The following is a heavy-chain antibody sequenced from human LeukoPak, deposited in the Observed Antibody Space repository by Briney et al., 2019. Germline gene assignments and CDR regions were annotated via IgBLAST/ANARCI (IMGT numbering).Heavy chain of an antibody. V-gene: IGHV3-30*18. CDR1: GFTFSTYA. J-gene: IGHJ4*02. Sequence: GRSLRLSCAASGFTFSTYAMHWVRQAPGKGLEWVAVISYDGSNKYYADSVKGRFTISRDNSKNTLYLQMNTLRADDTAVYYCAKMVREFYTISYYFDYWGQGTLVTVSS. CDR3: AKMVREFYTISYYFDY. D-gene: IGHD2-8*01. CDR2: ISYDGSNK.